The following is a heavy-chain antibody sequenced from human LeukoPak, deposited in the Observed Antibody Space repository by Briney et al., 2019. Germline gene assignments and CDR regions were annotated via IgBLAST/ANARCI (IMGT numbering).Heavy chain of an antibody. CDR2: IWYDGSNK. Sequence: GGSLRLSCAASGFTFSSYGMHWVRQAPGKGLEWVAVIWYDGSNKYYADSVKGRFTISRDNSKNTLYLQMNSLRAEDTAVYYCARDSPYSSSWNPPGYWGQGTLVTVSS. CDR3: ARDSPYSSSWNPPGY. CDR1: GFTFSSYG. J-gene: IGHJ4*02. V-gene: IGHV3-33*01. D-gene: IGHD6-13*01.